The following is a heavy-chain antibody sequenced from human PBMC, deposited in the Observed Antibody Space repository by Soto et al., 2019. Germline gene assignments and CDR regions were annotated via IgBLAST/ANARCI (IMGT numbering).Heavy chain of an antibody. V-gene: IGHV4-59*01. CDR1: GGSISSYY. CDR2: IYYSGST. D-gene: IGHD3-16*01. Sequence: SETLSLTCTVSGGSISSYYWSWIRQPPGKGPEWIGYIYYSGSTNYTPSLKSRVTISVDTSKNQFSLKLSSVTAADTAVYYCARDLGGWFDPWGQGTLVTVSS. J-gene: IGHJ5*02. CDR3: ARDLGGWFDP.